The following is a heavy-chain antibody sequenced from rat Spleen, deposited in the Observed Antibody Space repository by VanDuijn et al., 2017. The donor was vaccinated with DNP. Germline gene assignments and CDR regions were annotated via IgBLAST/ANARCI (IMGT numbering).Heavy chain of an antibody. J-gene: IGHJ2*01. D-gene: IGHD1-7*01. Sequence: EVQLQESGSGLVKPSQSLSLTCSVTGYSITSNYWGWIRKFPGNKLEYIGHISYSGGTNYNPSLKSRISITRDTSKNHFFLHLNSVTTEDTATYSCARWTRYFDYWGQGVMVTVSS. CDR1: GYSITSNY. CDR2: ISYSGGT. V-gene: IGHV3-1*01. CDR3: ARWTRYFDY.